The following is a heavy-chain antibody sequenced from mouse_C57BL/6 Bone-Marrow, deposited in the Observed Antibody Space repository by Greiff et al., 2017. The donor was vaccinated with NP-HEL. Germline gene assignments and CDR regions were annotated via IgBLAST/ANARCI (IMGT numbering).Heavy chain of an antibody. CDR2: IHPNSGST. Sequence: QVQLKQPGAELVKPGASVKLSCKASGYTFTSYWMHWVKQRPGQGLEWIGMIHPNSGSTNYNEKFKSKATLTVDKSSSTAYMQLSSLTSEDSAVYYCAREGGYGSRYFDVWGTGTTVTVSS. CDR3: AREGGYGSRYFDV. CDR1: GYTFTSYW. D-gene: IGHD1-1*01. V-gene: IGHV1-64*01. J-gene: IGHJ1*03.